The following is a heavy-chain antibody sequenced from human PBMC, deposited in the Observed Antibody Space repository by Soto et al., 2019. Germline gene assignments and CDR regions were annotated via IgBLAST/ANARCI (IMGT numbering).Heavy chain of an antibody. CDR2: IGTAGDT. CDR3: ARAIGPTLFDY. V-gene: IGHV3-13*04. D-gene: IGHD3-22*01. CDR1: GFTFSSYD. Sequence: GGSLRLSCSASGFTFSSYDMHWVRQGPGKGLEWVSAIGTAGDTNYAGSVKGRFTISRENAKNSLYLQMNSLRAGDTALYFCARAIGPTLFDYWGQGTLVTVSS. J-gene: IGHJ4*02.